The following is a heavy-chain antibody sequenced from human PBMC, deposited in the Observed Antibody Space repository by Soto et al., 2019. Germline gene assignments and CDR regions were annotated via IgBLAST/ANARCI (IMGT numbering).Heavy chain of an antibody. D-gene: IGHD5-12*01. CDR2: IKEDGSEK. CDR3: ARGPWGRYDGSNWLVP. V-gene: IGHV3-7*01. CDR1: GFTFSSDW. J-gene: IGHJ5*02. Sequence: GVSLRLSCAASGFTFSSDWTTWVRQAPGKGLEWVANIKEDGSEKYYVDSGKGRFTISRDNAEKSLYMHMNRLRAEDTAVYYCARGPWGRYDGSNWLVPWCQGT.